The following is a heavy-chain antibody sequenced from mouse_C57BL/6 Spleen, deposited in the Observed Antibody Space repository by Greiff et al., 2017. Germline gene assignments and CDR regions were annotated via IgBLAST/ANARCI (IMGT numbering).Heavy chain of an antibody. J-gene: IGHJ1*03. CDR2: IWSGGST. CDR1: GFSLTSYG. D-gene: IGHD2-5*01. Sequence: VMLVESGPGLVQPSQSLSITCTVSGFSLTSYGVHWVRQSPGKGLEWLGVIWSGGSTDYNAAFISRLSISKDNSKSQVFFKMNSLQADDTAIYYCARAGSNSFYWYFDVWGTGTTVTVSS. V-gene: IGHV2-2*01. CDR3: ARAGSNSFYWYFDV.